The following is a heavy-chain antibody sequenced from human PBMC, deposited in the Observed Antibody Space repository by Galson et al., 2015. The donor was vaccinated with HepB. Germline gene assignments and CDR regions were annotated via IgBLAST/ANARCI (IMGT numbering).Heavy chain of an antibody. V-gene: IGHV3-13*01. CDR2: IGIAGDT. CDR1: GFTFSNYD. Sequence: SLRLSCAASGFTFSNYDMHWVRQATGKGLEWVSGIGIAGDTYYPGSVKGRFTISRENAKNSLCLQMNSLRAGDTAVYYCARISRGWTFDYWGQGTLVTVSS. J-gene: IGHJ4*02. D-gene: IGHD6-19*01. CDR3: ARISRGWTFDY.